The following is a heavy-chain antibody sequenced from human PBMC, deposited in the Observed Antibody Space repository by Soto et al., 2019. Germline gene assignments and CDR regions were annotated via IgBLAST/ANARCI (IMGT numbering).Heavy chain of an antibody. CDR3: ARDRGYADYGMDV. D-gene: IGHD2-8*01. J-gene: IGHJ6*02. CDR1: GGTFSSYA. CDR2: IIPIFGTA. V-gene: IGHV1-69*13. Sequence: GASVKVSCKASGGTFSSYAISWLRQAPGQGLEWMGGIIPIFGTANYAQKFQGRVTITADESTSTAYMELSSLRSEDMAVYYCARDRGYADYGMDVWGQGTTVTVSS.